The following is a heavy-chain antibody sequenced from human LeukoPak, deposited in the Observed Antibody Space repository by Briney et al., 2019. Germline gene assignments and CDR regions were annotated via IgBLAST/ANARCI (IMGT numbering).Heavy chain of an antibody. Sequence: GGSLRLSCAVSRFTLSDYWMTWVRQAPGGGLEWVANIKEDGSDKPHVGSVQGRFTISRDNGENSLYRVRESGVWVGPGMGRPLDVWGKGTAVTVSS. J-gene: IGHJ6*04. CDR2: IKEDGSDK. D-gene: IGHD3-16*01. V-gene: IGHV3-7*01. CDR3: LDV. CDR1: RFTLSDYW.